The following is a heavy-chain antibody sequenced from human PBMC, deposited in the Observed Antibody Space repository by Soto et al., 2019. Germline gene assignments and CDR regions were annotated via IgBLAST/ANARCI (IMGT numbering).Heavy chain of an antibody. D-gene: IGHD3-10*01. V-gene: IGHV3-53*01. CDR1: GFTVSSNY. J-gene: IGHJ4*02. CDR3: ARVGGLLWFGELLSPYYFDY. CDR2: IYSGGST. Sequence: TGGSLRLSCAASGFTVSSNYMSWVRQAPGKGLEWVSVIYSGGSTYYADSVKGRFTISRDNSKNTLYLQMNSLRAEDTAVYYCARVGGLLWFGELLSPYYFDYWGQGTLVTVSS.